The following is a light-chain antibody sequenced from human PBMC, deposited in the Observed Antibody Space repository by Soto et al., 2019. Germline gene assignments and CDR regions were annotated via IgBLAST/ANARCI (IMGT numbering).Light chain of an antibody. Sequence: QSVLTQPPSASGTPGQRVTISCSGSSSNIGSNYVYWYQQLPGTAPKLLIYRNNQRPSGVPVRFSGSKSGTSASLAISGLRSEDEADYYCAAWDDSRNWVFGGGTKLTVL. CDR2: RNN. CDR1: SSNIGSNY. J-gene: IGLJ3*02. CDR3: AAWDDSRNWV. V-gene: IGLV1-47*01.